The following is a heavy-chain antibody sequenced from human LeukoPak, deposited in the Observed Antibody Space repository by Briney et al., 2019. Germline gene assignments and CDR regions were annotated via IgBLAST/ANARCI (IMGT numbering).Heavy chain of an antibody. J-gene: IGHJ5*02. D-gene: IGHD3-3*01. CDR3: ARVIRFLEWLSSNWFDP. CDR1: GGSISSSSYY. V-gene: IGHV4-39*01. Sequence: SETLSLTCTVSGGSISSSSYYWGWIRQPPGTGLEWIGSIYYSGSTYYNPSLKSRVTISVDTSKNQFSLKLSSVTAADTAVYHCARVIRFLEWLSSNWFDPWGQGTLVTVSS. CDR2: IYYSGST.